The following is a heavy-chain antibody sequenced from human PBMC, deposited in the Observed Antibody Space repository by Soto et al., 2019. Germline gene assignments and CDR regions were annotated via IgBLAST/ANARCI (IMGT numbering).Heavy chain of an antibody. Sequence: SETLSLTCTVSGGSISSGDYYWSWIRQPPGKGLEWIGYIYYSGSTYYNPSLKSRVTISVDTSKNQFSLKLSSVTAADTAVYYRARDSRDVVVVAATPVIYYYYGMDVWGQGTTVTVSS. CDR1: GGSISSGDYY. D-gene: IGHD2-15*01. CDR2: IYYSGST. J-gene: IGHJ6*02. CDR3: ARDSRDVVVVAATPVIYYYYGMDV. V-gene: IGHV4-30-4*01.